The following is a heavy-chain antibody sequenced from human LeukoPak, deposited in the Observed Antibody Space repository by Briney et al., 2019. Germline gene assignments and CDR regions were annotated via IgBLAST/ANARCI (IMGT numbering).Heavy chain of an antibody. CDR1: GYTFTSYY. CDR2: IIPIFGTA. Sequence: SVKVSCKASGYTFTSYYMHWVRQAPGQGLEWMGGIIPIFGTANYAQKFQGRVTITADKSTSTAYMELSSLRSEDTAVYYCARGGRIYYYYYMDVWGKGTTVTVSS. J-gene: IGHJ6*03. V-gene: IGHV1-69*06. CDR3: ARGGRIYYYYYMDV. D-gene: IGHD2-15*01.